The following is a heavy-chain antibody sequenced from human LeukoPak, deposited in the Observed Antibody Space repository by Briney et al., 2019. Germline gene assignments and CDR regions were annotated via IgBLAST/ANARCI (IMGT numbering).Heavy chain of an antibody. J-gene: IGHJ4*02. CDR2: IYYSGST. V-gene: IGHV4-39*01. CDR3: ARRLILGYSSGWLRDYYFDY. Sequence: KPSETLSLTCTVSGGSISSSSYYWGWIRQPPVKGLEWIGSIYYSGSTYYNPSLKSRVTISVDTSKNQFSLKMSSVTAADTAVYYCARRLILGYSSGWLRDYYFDYWGQGTLVTVSS. D-gene: IGHD6-19*01. CDR1: GGSISSSSYY.